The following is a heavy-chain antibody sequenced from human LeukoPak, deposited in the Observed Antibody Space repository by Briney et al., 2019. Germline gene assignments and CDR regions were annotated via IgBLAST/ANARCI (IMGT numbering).Heavy chain of an antibody. J-gene: IGHJ4*02. V-gene: IGHV3-23*01. CDR3: GRHAYGGSPPLS. CDR1: GFTFSSYA. Sequence: GGSLRLSCAASGFTFSSYAMSWVRQAPGKGLEWVSAISGSGGSTYYADSVKGRFTISRDNSKNTVYLQMNNLRAEDTALYYCGRHAYGGSPPLSWGQGALVTVSS. CDR2: ISGSGGST. D-gene: IGHD3-10*01.